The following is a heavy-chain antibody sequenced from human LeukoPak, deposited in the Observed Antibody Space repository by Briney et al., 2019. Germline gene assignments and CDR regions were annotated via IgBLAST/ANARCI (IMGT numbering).Heavy chain of an antibody. Sequence: SETLSLTCAVYGGSFSGYYWSWIRQPPGKGLEWIGEINHSGSTNYNPSLKSRVTISVDTSKNQFSLKLSSVTAADTAVYYCARPKWYSSSCRFCGMDVWGKGTTVTISS. V-gene: IGHV4-34*01. CDR2: INHSGST. CDR1: GGSFSGYY. D-gene: IGHD6-13*01. CDR3: ARPKWYSSSCRFCGMDV. J-gene: IGHJ6*04.